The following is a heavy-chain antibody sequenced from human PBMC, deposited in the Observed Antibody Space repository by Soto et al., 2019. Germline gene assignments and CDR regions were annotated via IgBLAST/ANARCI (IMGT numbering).Heavy chain of an antibody. CDR3: ARGGYSGYDLEFDY. CDR2: IGTAGDT. Sequence: GGSLRLSCAASGFTFSSYDMHWVRQATGKGLEWVSAIGTAGDTYYPGSVKGRFTISRENAKNSLYLQMNSLRAEDTAVYYCARGGYSGYDLEFDYWGQGTLVTVSS. D-gene: IGHD5-12*01. CDR1: GFTFSSYD. J-gene: IGHJ4*02. V-gene: IGHV3-13*01.